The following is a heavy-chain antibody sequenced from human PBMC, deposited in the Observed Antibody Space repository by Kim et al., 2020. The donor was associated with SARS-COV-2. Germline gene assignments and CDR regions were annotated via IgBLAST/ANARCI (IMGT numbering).Heavy chain of an antibody. Sequence: QGRVTITADESTSTAYMELSSLRSEDTAVYYCARAHHYDILTGYYLGLDYWGQGTLVTVSS. J-gene: IGHJ4*02. CDR3: ARAHHYDILTGYYLGLDY. D-gene: IGHD3-9*01. V-gene: IGHV1-69*01.